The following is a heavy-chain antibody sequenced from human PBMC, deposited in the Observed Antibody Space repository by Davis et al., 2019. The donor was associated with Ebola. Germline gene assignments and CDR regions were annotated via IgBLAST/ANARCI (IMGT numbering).Heavy chain of an antibody. V-gene: IGHV5-10-1*01. D-gene: IGHD3-10*01. CDR2: IDPSDSYT. J-gene: IGHJ5*02. Sequence: GGSLRLSCKGSGYSFTSYWISWVRQMPGKGLEWMGRIDPSDSYTNYSPSFQGHVTISAAKSISTAYLQWSSLKASDTAMYYCAGLGTYYYGSGSLNCFDPGGQGTRVTVSS. CDR3: AGLGTYYYGSGSLNCFDP. CDR1: GYSFTSYW.